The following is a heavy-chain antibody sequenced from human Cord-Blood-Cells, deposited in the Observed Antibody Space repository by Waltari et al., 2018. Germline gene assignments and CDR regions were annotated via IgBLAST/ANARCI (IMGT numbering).Heavy chain of an antibody. D-gene: IGHD1-26*01. Sequence: EVQLVESGGGLVKPGGSLRLSCAASGFPFSNAWMSWVRQAPGKGLEWVGRIKSKTDGGTTDYAAPVKGRFTISRDDSKNTLYLQMNSLKTEDTAVYYCTTEGIVGATTDYWGQGTLVTVSS. V-gene: IGHV3-15*01. CDR3: TTEGIVGATTDY. CDR2: IKSKTDGGTT. CDR1: GFPFSNAW. J-gene: IGHJ4*02.